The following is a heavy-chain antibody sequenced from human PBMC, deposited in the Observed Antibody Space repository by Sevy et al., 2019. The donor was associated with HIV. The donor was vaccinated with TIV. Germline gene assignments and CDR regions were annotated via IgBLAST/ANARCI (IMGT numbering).Heavy chain of an antibody. D-gene: IGHD3-10*01. J-gene: IGHJ6*02. CDR2: FDPEDGET. CDR3: ATVFSVTGVGDYYGMDV. V-gene: IGHV1-24*01. CDR1: GYTLTELS. Sequence: ASVKVSCKVSGYTLTELSMHWVRQAPGKGLEWMGGFDPEDGETIYAQKFQGRVTMTEDTSTDTAYMELSSLRSEDTAVAYCATVFSVTGVGDYYGMDVWGQGTTVTVSS.